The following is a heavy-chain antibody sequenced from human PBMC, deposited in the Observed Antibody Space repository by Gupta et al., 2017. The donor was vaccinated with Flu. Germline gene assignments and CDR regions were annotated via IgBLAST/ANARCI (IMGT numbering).Heavy chain of an antibody. CDR3: AREGRWERTTYYYGMDV. V-gene: IGHV3-13*01. D-gene: IGHD1-26*01. CDR1: GFTCSSYD. CDR2: IGTAGDT. J-gene: IGHJ6*02. Sequence: EVQLVESGGGLAQPGGSLRLSCAASGFTCSSYDMPWVRQGTGKGLGWVAAIGTAGDTYYPGSVKGRFTISRENAKNSLYLQMNSLRAGDTAVYYCAREGRWERTTYYYGMDVWGQGTTVTVSS.